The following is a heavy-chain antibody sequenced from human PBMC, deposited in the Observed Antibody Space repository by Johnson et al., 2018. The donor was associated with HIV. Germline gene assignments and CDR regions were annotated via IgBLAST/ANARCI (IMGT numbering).Heavy chain of an antibody. V-gene: IGHV3-9*01. CDR3: ARGGPATGGAFDI. Sequence: VQLVESGGALVQPGGSLRLSCAASGFTFDDYAMHWVRQAPGKGLEWVSGISWNSGSIGYADSVKGRFTISRDNAKNSLYLQMNSLRAEDTAVYYCARGGPATGGAFDIWGQGTMVTVSS. D-gene: IGHD7-27*01. J-gene: IGHJ3*02. CDR1: GFTFDDYA. CDR2: ISWNSGSI.